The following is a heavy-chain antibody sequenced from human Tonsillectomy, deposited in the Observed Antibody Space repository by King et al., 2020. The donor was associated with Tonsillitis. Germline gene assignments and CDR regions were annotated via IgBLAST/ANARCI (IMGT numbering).Heavy chain of an antibody. CDR2: IWYDGSNK. CDR3: AQDGQGYSDGYVAY. CDR1: GFIFSSNG. J-gene: IGHJ4*02. Sequence: VQLVESGGGVVQPGRSLRLSCAASGFIFSSNGMHWVRQAPGKGLEWVAVIWYDGSNKYYADSLKGRFTISRDKSKNTLYLQMNSLRAEDTAMYYCAQDGQGYSDGYVAYWGQGTPVTVSS. D-gene: IGHD5-18*01. V-gene: IGHV3-33*08.